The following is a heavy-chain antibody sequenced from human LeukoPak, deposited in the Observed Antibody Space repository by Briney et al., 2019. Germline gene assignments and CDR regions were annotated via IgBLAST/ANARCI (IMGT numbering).Heavy chain of an antibody. V-gene: IGHV4-34*01. CDR1: GFTFSSYA. D-gene: IGHD6-19*01. Sequence: GSLRLSCAASGFTFSSYAMSWIRQPPGKGLEWIGEINHSGSTNYNPSLKSRVTISVDTSKNQFSLKLSSVTAADTAVYYCASWYSSGWYGYWGQGTLVTVSS. CDR2: INHSGST. CDR3: ASWYSSGWYGY. J-gene: IGHJ4*02.